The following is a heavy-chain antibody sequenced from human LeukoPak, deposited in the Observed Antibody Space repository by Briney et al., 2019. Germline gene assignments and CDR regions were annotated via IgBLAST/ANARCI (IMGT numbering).Heavy chain of an antibody. Sequence: GGSLRLSCAASGFTFNTYGVHWVRQAPGKGLEWVSFIRYDGTSKFYADSVKGRFTISRDNSKNTLYLQMNSLRVEDTAVYYCAKYGNTFDMRGQGTMVTVSS. CDR3: AKYGNTFDM. J-gene: IGHJ3*02. V-gene: IGHV3-30*02. CDR1: GFTFNTYG. CDR2: IRYDGTSK. D-gene: IGHD2/OR15-2a*01.